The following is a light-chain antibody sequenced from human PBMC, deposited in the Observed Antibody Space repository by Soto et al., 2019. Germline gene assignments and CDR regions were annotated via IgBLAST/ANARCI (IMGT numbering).Light chain of an antibody. CDR2: GTS. V-gene: IGKV1-39*01. J-gene: IGKJ1*01. CDR3: QQSYSKSVT. CDR1: QSIITY. Sequence: DIVMTQSPSYLSASVGDRVTITCRASQSIITYLNWYQQKPGKAPKLLIYGTSNLQSGVPSRFRGSASGTDFTLTISSLQPEDFATYYCQQSYSKSVTFGQGTQVEIK.